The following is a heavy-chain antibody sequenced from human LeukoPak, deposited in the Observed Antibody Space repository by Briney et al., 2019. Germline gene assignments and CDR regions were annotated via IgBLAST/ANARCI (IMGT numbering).Heavy chain of an antibody. CDR3: ATKQWLAPPPDS. D-gene: IGHD6-19*01. V-gene: IGHV3-74*01. Sequence: GGSLRLSCAASGFTFSKYWMLWVRQAPGKGLESVSRINTDGTGTTYADSVKGRFIVSRDNADNTMFLQMNSVRDEDTAVYYCATKQWLAPPPDSWGQGTPVTVSS. J-gene: IGHJ4*02. CDR1: GFTFSKYW. CDR2: INTDGTGT.